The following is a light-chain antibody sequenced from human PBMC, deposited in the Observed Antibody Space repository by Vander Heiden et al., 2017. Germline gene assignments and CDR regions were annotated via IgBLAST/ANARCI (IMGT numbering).Light chain of an antibody. J-gene: IGKJ3*01. CDR2: WAS. CDR3: QQYYTTPFT. V-gene: IGKV4-1*01. Sequence: DIVLTQSPDSLAVSLSERATINCKSSQNVLYSSDNNNYVTWYQQKPGQPPKMLIYWASTRVSGVPDRFSGSGSGTDFTLTISSLQAEDVAVYYCQQYYTTPFTFGPGTKVDVK. CDR1: QNVLYSSDNNNY.